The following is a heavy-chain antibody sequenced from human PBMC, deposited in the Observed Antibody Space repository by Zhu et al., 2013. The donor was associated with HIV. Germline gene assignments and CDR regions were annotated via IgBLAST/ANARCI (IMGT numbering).Heavy chain of an antibody. V-gene: IGHV1-2*02. D-gene: IGHD4-4*01. J-gene: IGHJ4*02. CDR2: INPNNGAT. CDR1: RYTFTAYY. CDR3: AREDRRLMTTLDY. Sequence: QSGTEVKTPGASVRVSCRTSRYTFTAYYMHWVRQAPGQGLEWMGWINPNNGATRYAQKFKGRVTMTRDTSVDTAYMDLNSLRSDDTAVYFCAREDRRLMTTLDYWGQGTLVTVSS.